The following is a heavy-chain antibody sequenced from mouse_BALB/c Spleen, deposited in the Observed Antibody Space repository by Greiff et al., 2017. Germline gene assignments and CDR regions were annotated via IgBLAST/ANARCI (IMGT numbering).Heavy chain of an antibody. V-gene: IGHV3-2*02. D-gene: IGHD1-1*01. CDR3: ANYYGSRGFDY. J-gene: IGHJ2*01. Sequence: EVKLQESGPGLVKPSQSLSLTCTVTGYSITSDYAWNWIRQFPGNKLEWMGYISYSGSTSYNPSLKSRISITQDTSKNQFFLQLNSVTTEDTATYYCANYYGSRGFDYWGQGTTLTVSS. CDR1: GYSITSDYA. CDR2: ISYSGST.